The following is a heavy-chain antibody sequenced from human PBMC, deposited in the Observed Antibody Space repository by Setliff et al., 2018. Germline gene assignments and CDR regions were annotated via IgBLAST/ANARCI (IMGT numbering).Heavy chain of an antibody. CDR1: GFTFSSYG. CDR3: AKASSSWYRGIYYYYYYMDV. V-gene: IGHV3-30*02. Sequence: LRLSCAASGFTFSSYGMHWVRQAPGKGLEWVAFIRYDGSNKYYADSVKGRFTISRDNSKNTLYLQMNSLRAEDAAVYYCAKASSSWYRGIYYYYYYMDVWGKGTTVTVS. J-gene: IGHJ6*03. D-gene: IGHD6-13*01. CDR2: IRYDGSNK.